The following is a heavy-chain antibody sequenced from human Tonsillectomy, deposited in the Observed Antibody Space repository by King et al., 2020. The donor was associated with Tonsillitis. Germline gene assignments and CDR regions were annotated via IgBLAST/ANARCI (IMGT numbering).Heavy chain of an antibody. CDR3: AKSGSFHDAFDF. D-gene: IGHD6-13*01. V-gene: IGHV1-69*01. CDR2: IIPIFGTA. J-gene: IGHJ3*01. CDR1: GGTFSNYA. Sequence: VQLVQSGAEVKKPGSSVKVSCKASGGTFSNYAISWVRQAPGQGLEWMGEIIPIFGTAHYAQRFQGRVTITADESTSTAYMELSSLRSEDTAVYYCAKSGSFHDAFDFWGQGTMVTVSS.